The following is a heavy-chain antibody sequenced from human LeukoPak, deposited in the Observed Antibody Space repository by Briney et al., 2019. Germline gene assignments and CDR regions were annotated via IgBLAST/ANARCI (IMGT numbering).Heavy chain of an antibody. V-gene: IGHV4-59*01. CDR1: GGSISNYY. CDR2: IYYSGTT. Sequence: TSETLSLTCTVSGGSISNYYWNWIRQPPGKGLEWIGYIYYSGTTNYNPSLKSRVSTSVDTSKNQFSLKLSSVTAADTAVYYCARGYYYDSSGYPDAFDIWGQGTMVTVSS. CDR3: ARGYYYDSSGYPDAFDI. J-gene: IGHJ3*02. D-gene: IGHD3-22*01.